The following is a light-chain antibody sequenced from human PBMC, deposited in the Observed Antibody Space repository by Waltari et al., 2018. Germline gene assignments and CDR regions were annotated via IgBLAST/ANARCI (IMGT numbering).Light chain of an antibody. CDR3: QQRSKWPLT. CDR1: QSVGSY. J-gene: IGKJ3*01. Sequence: DIVLTQSPATLSLSPGESATLSCRASQSVGSYLAWYQQKPSQAPRLLIYDASNRATGIPARFSGSGSGTDFTLTISSLEPEDFAVYYCQQRSKWPLTFGPGTKVDIK. V-gene: IGKV3-11*01. CDR2: DAS.